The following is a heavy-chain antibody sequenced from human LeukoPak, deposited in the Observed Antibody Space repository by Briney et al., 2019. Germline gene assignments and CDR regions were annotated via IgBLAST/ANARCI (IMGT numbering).Heavy chain of an antibody. CDR2: IYYSGST. J-gene: IGHJ5*02. Sequence: PSETLSLPCTVSGGSISSGDYYWSWLRQPPGTGLEWIGYIYYSGSTYYNPSLKSRVTISVDTSKNQFSLKLSSVTAADTAVYYCARARWEDRFDPWGQGTLVTVSS. V-gene: IGHV4-30-4*08. CDR1: GGSISSGDYY. D-gene: IGHD1-26*01. CDR3: ARARWEDRFDP.